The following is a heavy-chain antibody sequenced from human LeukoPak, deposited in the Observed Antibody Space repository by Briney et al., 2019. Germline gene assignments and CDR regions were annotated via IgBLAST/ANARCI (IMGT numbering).Heavy chain of an antibody. CDR1: GGSLSTYY. CDR3: ARASGGYYNNWFDP. CDR2: IYYSGST. D-gene: IGHD3-22*01. J-gene: IGHJ5*02. V-gene: IGHV4-59*01. Sequence: SETLSLTCTVSGGSLSTYYWSWIRQPPGKGLEWMGYIYYSGSTNYNPSLKSRVTMSVDTSMNQFSLKLSSVTAADTAVYYCARASGGYYNNWFDPWGQGTLVTVS.